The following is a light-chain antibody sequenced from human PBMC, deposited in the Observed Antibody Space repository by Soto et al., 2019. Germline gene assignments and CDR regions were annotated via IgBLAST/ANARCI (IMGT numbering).Light chain of an antibody. J-gene: IGKJ3*01. Sequence: DIQMTQSPSSLSASVGDRVTITCRASQGISNYLAWYQQKPGKVPKLLIYAASTLQSGVPSRFSGSGSGTDFTLTISSLQPEDVATYYCQEYNSAPPGVTFGPGTKVDIK. V-gene: IGKV1-27*01. CDR3: QEYNSAPPGVT. CDR1: QGISNY. CDR2: AAS.